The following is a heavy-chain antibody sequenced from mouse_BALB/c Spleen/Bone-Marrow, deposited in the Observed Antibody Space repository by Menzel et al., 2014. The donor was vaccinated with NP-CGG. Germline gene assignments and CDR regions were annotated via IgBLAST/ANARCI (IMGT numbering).Heavy chain of an antibody. CDR1: GFSLSGYS. CDR3: ARFITTGTMDY. V-gene: IGHV2-6-4*01. Sequence: QVQLKQSGPGLVAPSQSLSITCTVSGFSLSGYSIHWVRQPPGEGLEWLGVIWGGGNTDYNSALKSRLSISKDNSKSQVFLKMNSLQTDDTAMYYCARFITTGTMDYWGQGTSVTVSS. D-gene: IGHD1-1*01. J-gene: IGHJ4*01. CDR2: IWGGGNT.